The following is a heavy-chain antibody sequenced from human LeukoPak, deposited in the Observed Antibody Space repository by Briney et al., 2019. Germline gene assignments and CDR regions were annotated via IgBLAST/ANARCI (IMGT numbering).Heavy chain of an antibody. J-gene: IGHJ4*02. CDR2: IWYDGSNK. Sequence: GRSLRLSCAASGFTFSSYGMHWVRQAPGKGLEWVAVIWYDGSNKYYADSVKGRFTISRDNSKNTLYLQMNSLRAEDTAVYYCARDRGAADFDYWGQGTLVTVSP. V-gene: IGHV3-33*01. CDR1: GFTFSSYG. CDR3: ARDRGAADFDY. D-gene: IGHD3-10*01.